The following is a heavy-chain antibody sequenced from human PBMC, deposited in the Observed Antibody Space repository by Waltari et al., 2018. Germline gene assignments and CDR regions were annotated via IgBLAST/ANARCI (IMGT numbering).Heavy chain of an antibody. CDR3: ARAPNAGHCSGGSCYYGDY. CDR2: ITYDGTNK. V-gene: IGHV3-30*04. CDR1: GFTFSDYA. D-gene: IGHD2-15*01. Sequence: QVQVVESGGGVVQPGRSLRLCCAASGFTFSDYAMQWVRPAPGKGLEWVAVITYDGTNKYYLDSVKGRFTISRDNSKNTLYLQVNSLRGEDTAVYYCARAPNAGHCSGGSCYYGDYWGQGTLVTVSS. J-gene: IGHJ4*02.